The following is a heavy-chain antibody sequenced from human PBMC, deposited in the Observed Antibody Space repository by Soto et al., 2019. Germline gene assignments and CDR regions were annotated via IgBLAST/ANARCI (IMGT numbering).Heavy chain of an antibody. D-gene: IGHD2-2*02. CDR1: GFTFSSYA. Sequence: GGSLRLSCAASGFTFSSYAMSWVRQAPGKGLEWVSAISGSGGSTYYADSVKGRFTISRDNSKNTLYLQMNSLRAEDTAVYYCASLYCSSTSCYRAAFDIWGQGTMVTVSS. J-gene: IGHJ3*02. CDR2: ISGSGGST. V-gene: IGHV3-23*01. CDR3: ASLYCSSTSCYRAAFDI.